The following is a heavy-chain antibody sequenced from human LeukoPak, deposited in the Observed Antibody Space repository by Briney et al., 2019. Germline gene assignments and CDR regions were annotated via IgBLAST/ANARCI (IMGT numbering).Heavy chain of an antibody. D-gene: IGHD2-15*01. CDR3: ARDPLAVAATQADY. V-gene: IGHV3-21*01. Sequence: GGSLRLSCAASGFTFSSYSMSWVRQAPGKGLEWVSSISSSSSYIYYADSVKGRFTISRDNAKNSLYLQMNSLRAEDTAVYYCARDPLAVAATQADYWGQGTLVTVSS. CDR1: GFTFSSYS. CDR2: ISSSSSYI. J-gene: IGHJ4*02.